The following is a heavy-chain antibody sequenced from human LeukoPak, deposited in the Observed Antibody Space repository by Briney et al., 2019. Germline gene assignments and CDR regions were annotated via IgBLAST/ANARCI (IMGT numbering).Heavy chain of an antibody. Sequence: PGRSLRLSCAASGFTFSSYTMHWVRQAPGKGLEWVAVISYDGSNKYYADSVKGRFTISRDNSKNTLYLQMNSLRAEDTAVYYCARAPKKSYGSFDYWGQGTLVTVSS. D-gene: IGHD5-18*01. CDR3: ARAPKKSYGSFDY. J-gene: IGHJ4*02. CDR2: ISYDGSNK. V-gene: IGHV3-30*04. CDR1: GFTFSSYT.